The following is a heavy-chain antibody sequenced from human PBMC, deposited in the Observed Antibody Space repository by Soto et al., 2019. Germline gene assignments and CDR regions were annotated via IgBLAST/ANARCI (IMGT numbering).Heavy chain of an antibody. Sequence: EVQLVESGGGLVKPGGSLRLSCAASGFTFSTCSMNWVRQAPGQGLEWVSSISSSSSNIYYADSVKGRFTISRDNAKNSLYLQMNSLRADDTAVYYCARDHGYEAATRDYWGQGTLVTVSS. CDR3: ARDHGYEAATRDY. J-gene: IGHJ4*02. CDR2: ISSSSSNI. CDR1: GFTFSTCS. D-gene: IGHD5-12*01. V-gene: IGHV3-21*02.